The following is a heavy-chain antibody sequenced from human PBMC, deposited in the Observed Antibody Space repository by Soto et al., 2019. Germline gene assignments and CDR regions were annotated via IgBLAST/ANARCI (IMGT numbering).Heavy chain of an antibody. D-gene: IGHD3-3*01. Sequence: QVQLVQSGAEVKKPGSSVKVSCKASGGTFSSYAISWVRQAPGQGLEWMGGIIPIFGTANYAQKFQGRVTITADESTSTAYMELSSLRYEDTAVYYCARGYTIFGVVYHYYGMDVWGQGTTVTVSS. CDR1: GGTFSSYA. V-gene: IGHV1-69*12. J-gene: IGHJ6*02. CDR3: ARGYTIFGVVYHYYGMDV. CDR2: IIPIFGTA.